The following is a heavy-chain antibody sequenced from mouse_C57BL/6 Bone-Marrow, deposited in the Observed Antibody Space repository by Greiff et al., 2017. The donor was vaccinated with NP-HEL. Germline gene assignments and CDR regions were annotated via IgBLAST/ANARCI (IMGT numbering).Heavy chain of an antibody. V-gene: IGHV1-76*01. CDR2: IYPGSGNT. CDR1: GYTFTDYY. CDR3: ARRGYFYY. Sequence: QVQLKESGAELVRPGASVKLSCKASGYTFTDYYINWVKQRPGQGLEWIARIYPGSGNTYYNEKFKGKATLTAEKSSSTAYMQLSSLTSEDSAVYFCARRGYFYYWGQGTTLTVSS. J-gene: IGHJ2*01.